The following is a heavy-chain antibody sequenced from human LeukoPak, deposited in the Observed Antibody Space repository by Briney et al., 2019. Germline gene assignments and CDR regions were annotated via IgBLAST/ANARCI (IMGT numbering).Heavy chain of an antibody. CDR3: ARESRGYRYGYFYYYDMDV. CDR1: GYTLTELS. CDR2: ISAYNGNI. Sequence: ASVKVSCKVSGYTLTELSMHWVRQAPGQGLEWMGWISAYNGNINYAQKFQGRVTMTTDTSTSTAYMELRSLRSDDTAVYYCARESRGYRYGYFYYYDMDVWGQGTTVTVSS. D-gene: IGHD5-18*01. V-gene: IGHV1-18*01. J-gene: IGHJ6*02.